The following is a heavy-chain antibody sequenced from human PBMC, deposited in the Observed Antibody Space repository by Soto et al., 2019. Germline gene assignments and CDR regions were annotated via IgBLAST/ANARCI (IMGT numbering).Heavy chain of an antibody. Sequence: QVQLVQSGAEVKKPGSSVKVSCKASGGTFSSYAISWVRQAPGQGLEWMGGIIPIVGTANYGQKFKGSVTTTADDSTSTAYREQSSLRSEDTTVYSCASDGASGSHIGYWGQGTLVTVSS. CDR3: ASDGASGSHIGY. CDR2: IIPIVGTA. CDR1: GGTFSSYA. D-gene: IGHD3-22*01. J-gene: IGHJ4*02. V-gene: IGHV1-69*01.